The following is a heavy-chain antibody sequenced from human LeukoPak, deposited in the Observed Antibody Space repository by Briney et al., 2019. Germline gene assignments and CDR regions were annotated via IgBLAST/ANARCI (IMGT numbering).Heavy chain of an antibody. CDR2: ISSSGDFI. CDR1: EFAFSSYS. V-gene: IGHV3-21*01. D-gene: IGHD2-15*01. Sequence: GGSLRLSCAASEFAFSSYSMSWVRQAPGKGLQWVSSISSSGDFIPYADSLKGRFTISRDNARNSLYLQMNSLRAEDTAMYYCARSLKWYCSGGSCYSAPSTSDFNWFDPWGQGTLVTVSS. CDR3: ARSLKWYCSGGSCYSAPSTSDFNWFDP. J-gene: IGHJ5*02.